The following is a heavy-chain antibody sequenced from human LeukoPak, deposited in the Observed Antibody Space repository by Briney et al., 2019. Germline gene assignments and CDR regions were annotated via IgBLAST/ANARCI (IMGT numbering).Heavy chain of an antibody. CDR3: ARGESVDY. V-gene: IGHV3-48*01. D-gene: IGHD3-10*01. Sequence: GGSLRLSCAASGFTFGTYSMNWVRQAPGKGLEWVSYISSSSSTIYYADSVKGRFTISRDNAKNSLSLQMNSLRAEDTAVYYCARGESVDYWGQGTLVTVSS. J-gene: IGHJ4*02. CDR1: GFTFGTYS. CDR2: ISSSSSTI.